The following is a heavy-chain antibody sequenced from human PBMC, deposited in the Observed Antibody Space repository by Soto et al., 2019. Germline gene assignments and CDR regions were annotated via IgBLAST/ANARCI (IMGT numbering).Heavy chain of an antibody. CDR1: GGSISSGGYY. CDR2: IYYSGST. D-gene: IGHD2-2*01. V-gene: IGHV4-31*03. CDR3: ATLGGAREYQLLGNWFDP. J-gene: IGHJ5*02. Sequence: SETLSLTCTVSGGSISSGGYYWSWIRQHPGKGLEWIGYIYYSGSTYYNPSLKSRVTISVDTSKNQFSLKLSSVTAADTAVYYCATLGGAREYQLLGNWFDPWGQGTLVTVSS.